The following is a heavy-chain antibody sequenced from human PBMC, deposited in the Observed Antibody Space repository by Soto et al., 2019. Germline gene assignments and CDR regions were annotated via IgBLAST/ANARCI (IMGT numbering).Heavy chain of an antibody. D-gene: IGHD3-16*01. V-gene: IGHV3-30-3*01. J-gene: IGHJ4*02. CDR2: ISYDGSNK. CDR3: ARGGEYFDY. Sequence: QVQLVESGGGVVQPGRSLRLSCAASGFTFSSYAMHWVRQAPGKGLEWVAVISYDGSNKYYADSVKGRFTISRDNSKNTLYLQMNSLRAEDTAVYYCARGGEYFDYWGQGTLVTVSS. CDR1: GFTFSSYA.